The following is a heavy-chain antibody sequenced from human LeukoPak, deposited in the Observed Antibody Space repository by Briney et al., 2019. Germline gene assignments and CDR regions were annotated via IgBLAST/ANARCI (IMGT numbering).Heavy chain of an antibody. CDR1: GFSFSYHG. D-gene: IGHD5-18*01. V-gene: IGHV3-23*01. CDR3: AKDLVKRGYSYGSDY. CDR2: VSPPGGGT. J-gene: IGHJ4*02. Sequence: GGSLRLSCAASGFSFSYHGMNWVRQAPGKGLEWLSGVSPPGGGTYYADSVKGRFTISRDDSKNTLSLQMNSLRAEDTAVYYCAKDLVKRGYSYGSDYWGQGTLVTVSS.